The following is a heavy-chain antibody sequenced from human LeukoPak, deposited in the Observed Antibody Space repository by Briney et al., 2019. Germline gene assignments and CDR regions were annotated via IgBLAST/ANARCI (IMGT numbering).Heavy chain of an antibody. CDR1: GFTFTNAW. Sequence: GGSLRLSCAASGFTFTNAWMIWVRQAPGKGLGWVGRIKSKTGGGTPDYGAPVKGRFTISRDDSKNTLFLQMNSLKTEDTGVYFCTTGYWSSSSKYHGDDAFDVWGQGTMVTVSS. D-gene: IGHD2-2*03. CDR3: TTGYWSSSSKYHGDDAFDV. V-gene: IGHV3-15*01. J-gene: IGHJ3*01. CDR2: IKSKTGGGTP.